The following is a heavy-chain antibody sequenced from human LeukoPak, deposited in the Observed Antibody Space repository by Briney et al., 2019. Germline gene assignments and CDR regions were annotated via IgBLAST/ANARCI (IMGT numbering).Heavy chain of an antibody. V-gene: IGHV1-8*01. D-gene: IGHD2-15*01. CDR3: ARGRSGYYYYYMDV. J-gene: IGHJ6*03. Sequence: VASVKVSCKASEYTFTSYDINWVRQATGQGLEWMGWMNPNSGNTGYAQKFQGRVTMTRNTSISTAYMELSSLRSEDTAVYYCARGRSGYYYYYMDVWGKGTTVTVSS. CDR2: MNPNSGNT. CDR1: EYTFTSYD.